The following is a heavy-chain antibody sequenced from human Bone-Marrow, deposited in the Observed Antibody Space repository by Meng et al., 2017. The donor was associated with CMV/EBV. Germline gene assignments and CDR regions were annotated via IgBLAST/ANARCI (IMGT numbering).Heavy chain of an antibody. D-gene: IGHD5-18*01. CDR1: GFTFSSYS. J-gene: IGHJ6*02. Sequence: GESLKISCAASGFTFSSYSMNWVRQAPGKGLEWVSYISSSSSTIYYADSVKGRFTISRDNSESTLYLQMNILRPEDTALYYCARGRIQLYYYYYGMDVWGQGTTVAVSS. CDR2: ISSSSSTI. V-gene: IGHV3-48*01. CDR3: ARGRIQLYYYYYGMDV.